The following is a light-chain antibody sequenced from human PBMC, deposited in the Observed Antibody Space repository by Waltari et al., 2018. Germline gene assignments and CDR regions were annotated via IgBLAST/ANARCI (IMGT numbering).Light chain of an antibody. CDR3: HQYGTSPRT. J-gene: IGKJ2*01. Sequence: EIVLTQSPGTLSLSPGERATPACRASQNVNNNNYLAWYQQKPGQAPRLLIYDASRRATGIPDRFSGSGSGTDFTLTISRLEPEDFAVYCCHQYGTSPRTFGLGTKLEIK. CDR2: DAS. V-gene: IGKV3-20*01. CDR1: QNVNNNNY.